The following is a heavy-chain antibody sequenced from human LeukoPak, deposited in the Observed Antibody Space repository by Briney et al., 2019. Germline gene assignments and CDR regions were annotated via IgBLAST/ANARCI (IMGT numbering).Heavy chain of an antibody. Sequence: GGSLRLSCAASGFTFSSYGMNWVRQAPGKGLEWVSSITSTSYMYYADSVKGRFTISRDNAKNSLYLQMNSLRAEDTAVYCCARAAYSASGGIYFFDYWGQGTLVTVPS. CDR3: ARAAYSASGGIYFFDY. V-gene: IGHV3-21*01. J-gene: IGHJ4*02. D-gene: IGHD3-10*01. CDR2: ITSTSYM. CDR1: GFTFSSYG.